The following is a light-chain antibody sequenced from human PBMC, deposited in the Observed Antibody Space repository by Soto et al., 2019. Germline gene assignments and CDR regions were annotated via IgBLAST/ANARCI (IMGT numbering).Light chain of an antibody. CDR2: DVS. CDR1: SSDVGGYNY. CDR3: SSYSCSSTVV. V-gene: IGLV2-14*01. J-gene: IGLJ2*01. Sequence: QSALTQPAFVSRSPGQSITISCTGTSSDVGGYNYVSWYQQHPGKAPKLMIYDVSNRPSGVSNRFSGSKSGNTASLTISGLQAEDEADYYCSSYSCSSTVVFGGVTKLTVL.